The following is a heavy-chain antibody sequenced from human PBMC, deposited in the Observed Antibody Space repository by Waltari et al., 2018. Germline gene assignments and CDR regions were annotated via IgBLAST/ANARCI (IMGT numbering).Heavy chain of an antibody. V-gene: IGHV3-33*01. Sequence: QVQLVESGGGVVQPGRSLRLSCAASGFTFSSYGMHWVRQAPGTGLEWVAVIWYDGSNKYYADSVNDRFTISRDNSKNTLYLQMNSLRAEDTAVYYCARGVGYDCWSGYPPLGYWGQGTLVTVSS. CDR2: IWYDGSNK. D-gene: IGHD3-3*01. CDR1: GFTFSSYG. CDR3: ARGVGYDCWSGYPPLGY. J-gene: IGHJ4*02.